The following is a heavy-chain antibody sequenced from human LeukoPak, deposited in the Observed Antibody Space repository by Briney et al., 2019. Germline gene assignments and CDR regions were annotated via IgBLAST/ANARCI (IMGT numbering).Heavy chain of an antibody. V-gene: IGHV3-30*18. CDR1: GFTFSSYG. D-gene: IGHD2-15*01. CDR2: ISYDGSNK. Sequence: GGSLRLSCAASGFTFSSYGMHWVRQAPGKGLEWVAVISYDGSNKYYADSVKGRFTISRDNSKNTLYLQMNSLRAGDTAVYYCAKISGCSGGSCYDIDYWGQGTLVTVSS. J-gene: IGHJ4*02. CDR3: AKISGCSGGSCYDIDY.